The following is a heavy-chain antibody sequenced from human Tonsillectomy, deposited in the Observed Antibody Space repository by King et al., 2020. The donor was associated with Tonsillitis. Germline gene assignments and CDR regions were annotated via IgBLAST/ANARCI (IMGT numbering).Heavy chain of an antibody. CDR3: ARDRTVTPHAYYYHYMDV. D-gene: IGHD4-11*01. Sequence: QLVQSGGGVVQPGRSLRLSCAASGFTFSSYAMHWVRRAPGKGLEWVAVISYDGSYKYHADSVKGRFTISRDNSKNTLYLQMNSPRAEETAVYYCARDRTVTPHAYYYHYMDVWGKGTTVTVSS. J-gene: IGHJ6*03. CDR1: GFTFSSYA. CDR2: ISYDGSYK. V-gene: IGHV3-30*01.